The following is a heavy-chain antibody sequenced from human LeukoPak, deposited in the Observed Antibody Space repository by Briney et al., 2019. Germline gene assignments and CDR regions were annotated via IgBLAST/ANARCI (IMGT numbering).Heavy chain of an antibody. CDR1: GFTFSSYG. CDR3: AKVTTGIAAAGIDC. Sequence: GRSLRLTCAATGFTFSSYGMHWLRQAPGKGLEWVAAASYDGSEKYYADTVKGRFTISRDNSKNTLYLQMNSLRADDTAVYFCAKVTTGIAAAGIDCWGQGTLVIVSS. CDR2: ASYDGSEK. J-gene: IGHJ4*02. V-gene: IGHV3-30*18. D-gene: IGHD6-13*01.